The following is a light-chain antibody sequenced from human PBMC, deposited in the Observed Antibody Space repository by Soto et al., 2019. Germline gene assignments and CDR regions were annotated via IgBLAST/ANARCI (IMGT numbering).Light chain of an antibody. CDR1: SSDVGKYDY. V-gene: IGLV2-8*01. CDR3: GTWDSSLRAAV. J-gene: IGLJ3*02. CDR2: EVS. Sequence: QSALTQPPSASGSPGQSVTISCTGTSSDVGKYDYVSWFQHHPGKAPKLIIYEVSKRPSGVPDRFSGSKSGSTASLTVSGLQTEDEADYYCGTWDSSLRAAVFGGGTKVTVL.